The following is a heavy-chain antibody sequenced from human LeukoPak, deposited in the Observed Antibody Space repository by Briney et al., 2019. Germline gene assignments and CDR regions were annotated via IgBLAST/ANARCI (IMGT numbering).Heavy chain of an antibody. CDR3: TKDPGYSRSLDH. Sequence: PGGSLRLSCAGSGFPFSSYALRWVRQAPGKGLEWVSAISGGGDKYYGDSVKGRFTISRDNSKNTLYLQVNSLRAEDTAVYYCTKDPGYSRSLDHWGQGTLVTVSS. D-gene: IGHD6-13*01. CDR2: ISGGGDK. V-gene: IGHV3-23*01. J-gene: IGHJ5*02. CDR1: GFPFSSYA.